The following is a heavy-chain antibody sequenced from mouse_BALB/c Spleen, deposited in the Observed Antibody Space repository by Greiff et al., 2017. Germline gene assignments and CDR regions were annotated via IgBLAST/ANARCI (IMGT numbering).Heavy chain of an antibody. CDR1: GFTFSDYY. V-gene: IGHV5-4*02. CDR2: ISDGGSYT. J-gene: IGHJ2*01. CDR3: ARDRGLYGSSVFDY. Sequence: EVKLVESGGGLVKPGGSLKLSCAASGFTFSDYYMYWVRQTPEKRLEWVATISDGGSYTYYPDSVKGRFTISRDNAKNNLYLQMSSLKSEDTAMYYCARDRGLYGSSVFDYWGQGTTLTVSS. D-gene: IGHD1-1*01.